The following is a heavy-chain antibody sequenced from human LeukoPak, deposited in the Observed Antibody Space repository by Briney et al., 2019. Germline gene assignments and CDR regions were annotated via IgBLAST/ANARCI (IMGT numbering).Heavy chain of an antibody. CDR1: TDSFSSHF. D-gene: IGHD4-17*01. J-gene: IGHJ3*01. CDR3: ARDLVTVTKGFDV. CDR2: ISYIGST. Sequence: SETLSLTCAVSTDSFSSHFWTWIRQSPGKGLEWIGYISYIGSTNYNPSLKSRVTISIDTSKNQFSLKLRSVTAADTAVYYCARDLVTVTKGFDVWGQGTMVSVSS. V-gene: IGHV4-59*11.